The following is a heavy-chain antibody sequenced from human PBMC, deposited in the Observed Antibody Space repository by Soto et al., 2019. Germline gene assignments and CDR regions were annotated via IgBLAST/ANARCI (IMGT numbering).Heavy chain of an antibody. Sequence: SETLSLTCTVSGGSISSSSYYWGWIRQPPGKGLEWIGSIYYSGSTYYNPSLKSRVTISVDTSKNQFSLKLSGVTAADTAVYYCARQTTGDINYDDILTGYFDYWGQGTLVT. V-gene: IGHV4-39*01. J-gene: IGHJ4*02. CDR3: ARQTTGDINYDDILTGYFDY. D-gene: IGHD3-9*01. CDR1: GGSISSSSYY. CDR2: IYYSGST.